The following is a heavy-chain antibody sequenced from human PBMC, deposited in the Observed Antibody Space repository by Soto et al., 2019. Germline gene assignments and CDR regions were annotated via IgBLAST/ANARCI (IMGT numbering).Heavy chain of an antibody. V-gene: IGHV3-7*01. Sequence: EVQLVESGGGLVQPGGSLRLSCAASGFTFSSYWMTWVRQAPGKGLEWVAKIKEDGSEQNYVDSAKGRFTISRDNAKSSLYLQMNSLRVDDTAMYYCTRNQVKVDYWGQGTLVTVSS. CDR3: TRNQVKVDY. CDR2: IKEDGSEQ. CDR1: GFTFSSYW. J-gene: IGHJ4*02.